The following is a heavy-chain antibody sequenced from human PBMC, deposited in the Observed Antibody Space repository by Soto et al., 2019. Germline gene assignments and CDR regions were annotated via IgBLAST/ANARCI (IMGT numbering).Heavy chain of an antibody. J-gene: IGHJ5*02. D-gene: IGHD3-10*01. CDR1: GYNFTSYG. CDR3: AREAVGGGLVRGDHWFDP. CDR2: ISGYNGNT. Sequence: QVQLVQSGAEVKKPGASVKVSCKTSGYNFTSYGISWVRQAPGQGLEWMGWISGYNGNTNYAQKLQGRVTMTTDTSTGTAYRGLGGLRSDDTAVYYCAREAVGGGLVRGDHWFDPWGQGTLVTVSS. V-gene: IGHV1-18*01.